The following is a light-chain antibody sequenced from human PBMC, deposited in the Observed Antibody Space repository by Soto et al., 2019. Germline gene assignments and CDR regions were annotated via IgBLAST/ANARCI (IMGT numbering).Light chain of an antibody. Sequence: DIVMTQSPDSLTVSLGERATINCKSSHSVLYSSNNKNYLAWYQQKPGKAPKLLIYKASTLKSGVPSRFSGSGSGTDFTLTISSLQPEDFATYYCQQSYNTPITFGQGTRLEIK. J-gene: IGKJ5*01. V-gene: IGKV4-1*01. CDR2: KAS. CDR3: QQSYNTPIT. CDR1: HSVLYSSNNKNY.